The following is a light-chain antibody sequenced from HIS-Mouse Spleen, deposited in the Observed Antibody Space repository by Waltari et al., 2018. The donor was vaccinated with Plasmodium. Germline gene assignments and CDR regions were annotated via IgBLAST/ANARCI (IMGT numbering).Light chain of an antibody. V-gene: IGLV3-10*01. Sequence: SYELTQPPSVSVSPGQTARIPCSGDALTKKYAYWYQQKSGQAPVLVIYEDSKRPPGIPERFSGSSSGTMATLTISGAQVEDEADYYCYSTDSSGNHRVFGGGTKLTVL. CDR2: EDS. CDR3: YSTDSSGNHRV. J-gene: IGLJ3*02. CDR1: ALTKKY.